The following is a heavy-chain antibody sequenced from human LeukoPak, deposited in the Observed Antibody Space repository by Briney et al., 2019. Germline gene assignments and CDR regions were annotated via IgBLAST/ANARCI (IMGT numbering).Heavy chain of an antibody. Sequence: SETLSLTCTVSGGSISSSSYYWGWIRQPPGKGLEWIGSIYYSGSTYYNPSLKSRVTISVDTSKNQFSLKLSSVTAADTAVYYCARVLVSGYDKYFDYWGQGTLVTVSS. D-gene: IGHD5-12*01. J-gene: IGHJ4*02. CDR2: IYYSGST. CDR3: ARVLVSGYDKYFDY. CDR1: GGSISSSSYY. V-gene: IGHV4-39*07.